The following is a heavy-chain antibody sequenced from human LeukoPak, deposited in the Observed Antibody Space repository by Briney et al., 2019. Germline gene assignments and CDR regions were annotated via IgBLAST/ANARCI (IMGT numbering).Heavy chain of an antibody. J-gene: IGHJ4*02. CDR1: GFTFSSYS. D-gene: IGHD6-6*01. V-gene: IGHV3-21*01. CDR3: ARDTGGIAARRIDY. Sequence: GGSLRLSCAASGFTFSSYSMNWVRQAPGKGLEWVSSTSSSSSYIYYADSVKGRFTISRDNAKNSLYLQMNSLRAEDTAVYYCARDTGGIAARRIDYWGQGTLVTVSS. CDR2: TSSSSSYI.